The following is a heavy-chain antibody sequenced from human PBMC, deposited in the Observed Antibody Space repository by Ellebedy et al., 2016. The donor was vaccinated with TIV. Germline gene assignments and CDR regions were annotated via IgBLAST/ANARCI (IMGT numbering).Heavy chain of an antibody. J-gene: IGHJ4*02. CDR1: GLTFSDAW. D-gene: IGHD3-22*01. CDR2: IKRTIDGGTI. V-gene: IGHV3-15*01. CDR3: ATDYYYFDSSGYHYSGY. Sequence: GGSLRLSCAASGLTFSDAWMTWVRQPPGKGLEWLGRIKRTIDGGTIDYAAPVKGRFTISRDDSESTLFLQMNSLKIEETAMYYCATDYYYFDSSGYHYSGYWGQGTLVTVSS.